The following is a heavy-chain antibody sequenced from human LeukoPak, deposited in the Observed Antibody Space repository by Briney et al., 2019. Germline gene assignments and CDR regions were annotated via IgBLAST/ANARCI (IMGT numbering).Heavy chain of an antibody. Sequence: SETLSLTCTVSGGSISSSSYYWGWIRQPPGKGLEWIGSIYYSGSTYYNPSLKSRVTISVDTSKNQFSLKLSSVTAADTAVYYCARHVVYYYYYYMDVWGKGTTVTVSS. D-gene: IGHD2-15*01. J-gene: IGHJ6*03. CDR2: IYYSGST. CDR1: GGSISSSSYY. V-gene: IGHV4-39*01. CDR3: ARHVVYYYYYYMDV.